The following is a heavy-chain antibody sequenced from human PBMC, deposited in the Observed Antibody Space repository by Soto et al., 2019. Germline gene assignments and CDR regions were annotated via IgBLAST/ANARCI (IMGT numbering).Heavy chain of an antibody. CDR2: IYYSGST. CDR3: ARGASILTGSFDY. D-gene: IGHD3-9*01. J-gene: IGHJ4*02. CDR1: GGSISSGVYY. Sequence: TLSLTCTVSGGSISSGVYYWSWIRQHPGKGLEWIGYIYYSGSTYYNPSLKSRVTISVDTSKNQFSLKLSSVTAADTAVYYCARGASILTGSFDYWGQGTLVTVSS. V-gene: IGHV4-31*03.